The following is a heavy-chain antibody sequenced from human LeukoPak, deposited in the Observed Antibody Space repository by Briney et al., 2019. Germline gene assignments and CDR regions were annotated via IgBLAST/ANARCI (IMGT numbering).Heavy chain of an antibody. CDR2: INWNGGST. D-gene: IGHD3-22*01. CDR3: ARVDSTAEGFDY. CDR1: GFTFDDYG. V-gene: IGHV3-20*04. Sequence: GGSLRLSCAASGFTFDDYGMSWVRQAPGKGLEWVSGINWNGGSTGYADSVKGRFTISRDHAKNSLYLQMNSLRAEDTALYYCARVDSTAEGFDYWGQGTLVTVSS. J-gene: IGHJ4*02.